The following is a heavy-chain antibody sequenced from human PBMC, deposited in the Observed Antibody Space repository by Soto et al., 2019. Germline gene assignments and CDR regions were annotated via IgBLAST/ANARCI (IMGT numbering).Heavy chain of an antibody. V-gene: IGHV1-18*01. CDR3: ARDRGSYALDY. CDR1: GYTFTSYG. D-gene: IGHD1-26*01. J-gene: IGHJ4*02. Sequence: QVQLVQSGAEVKKPGASVKVSCKASGYTFTSYGIIWVRQAPGQGLEWMGWISAYNGNTHYAQKLQDRVSMTTDKCPSTAYMELRRQRSDGPAVYYCARDRGSYALDYWGQGTLVTVSS. CDR2: ISAYNGNT.